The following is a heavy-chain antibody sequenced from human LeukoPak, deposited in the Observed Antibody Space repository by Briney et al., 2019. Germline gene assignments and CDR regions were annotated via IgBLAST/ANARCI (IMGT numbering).Heavy chain of an antibody. CDR3: ARKARGCSGGSCYSVRDY. V-gene: IGHV4-34*01. Sequence: PSETLSLTCAVYGGPFSGYYWSWIRQPPGKGLGWIGEINHSGSTNYNPSLKSRVTISVDTSKNQFSLKLSSVTAADTAVYYCARKARGCSGGSCYSVRDYWGQGTLVTVSS. D-gene: IGHD2-15*01. J-gene: IGHJ4*02. CDR2: INHSGST. CDR1: GGPFSGYY.